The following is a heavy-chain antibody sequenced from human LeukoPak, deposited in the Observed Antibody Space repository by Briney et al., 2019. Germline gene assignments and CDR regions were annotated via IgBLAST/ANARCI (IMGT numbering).Heavy chain of an antibody. Sequence: ASVKVSCKASGYTFTGYLMHWVRQAPGQGLEWMGWIDPNSGGTNYAQKFQGRVTMTRDTSINTAFMELSGLRSDDSAVYYCASAAVYGDPTNPYFDYWGQGTLVTVSS. V-gene: IGHV1-2*02. CDR3: ASAAVYGDPTNPYFDY. D-gene: IGHD5/OR15-5a*01. CDR2: IDPNSGGT. J-gene: IGHJ4*02. CDR1: GYTFTGYL.